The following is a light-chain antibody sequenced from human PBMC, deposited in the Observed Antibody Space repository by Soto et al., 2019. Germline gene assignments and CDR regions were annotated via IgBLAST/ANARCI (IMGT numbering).Light chain of an antibody. V-gene: IGKV3-20*01. CDR3: QQYGATLWT. CDR1: QSASSNY. Sequence: EIVLTQSPGALSSSPGETITLSCRASQSASSNYLAWYQQKPGQAPRLLVYGASSRATGIPDRFSGSGSGTDFTLTIIRLEPEDFAVYYCQQYGATLWTFGQGTKVDIK. J-gene: IGKJ1*01. CDR2: GAS.